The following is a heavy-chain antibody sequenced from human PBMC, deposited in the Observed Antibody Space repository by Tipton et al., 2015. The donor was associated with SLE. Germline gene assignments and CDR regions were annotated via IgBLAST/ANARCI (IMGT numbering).Heavy chain of an antibody. CDR1: GFTFSSYA. CDR2: ISSNGGST. J-gene: IGHJ4*02. V-gene: IGHV3-64*01. CDR3: ARLYYDFWSGYHFFDY. D-gene: IGHD3-3*01. Sequence: SLRLSCAASGFTFSSYAMHWVRQAPGKGLEYVSAISSNGGSTYYANSVKGRFTISRDNAKNSLYLQMTSLRAEDTALYYCARLYYDFWSGYHFFDYWGQGTLVTVSS.